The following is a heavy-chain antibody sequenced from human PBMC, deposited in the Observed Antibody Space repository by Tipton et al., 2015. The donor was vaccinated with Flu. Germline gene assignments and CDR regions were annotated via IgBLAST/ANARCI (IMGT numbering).Heavy chain of an antibody. CDR1: GYTFTSYW. Sequence: VQLVQSGAEVKKPGESLQISCKGSGYTFTSYWIGWVRQMPGNGLEWMGIIYPGDSDTRYSPSFQGQVTISADKSISTAYLQWGSLKASDTAMYYCARGPTRKNWYFDLWCRGTLVTVSS. D-gene: IGHD1-14*01. V-gene: IGHV5-51*03. J-gene: IGHJ2*01. CDR2: IYPGDSDT. CDR3: ARGPTRKNWYFDL.